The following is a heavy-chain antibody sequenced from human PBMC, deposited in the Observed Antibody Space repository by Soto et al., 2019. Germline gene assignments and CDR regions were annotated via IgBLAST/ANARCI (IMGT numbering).Heavy chain of an antibody. Sequence: EVQLVESGGGLVQPGRSLRLSCTASGFTFGDYAMSWFRQAPGKGLEWVGFIRSKAYGGTTEYAASGKGRFTISKDDPKSIAYLQMNSLKTEDTAVYYCTRVLLWFGDDAFDIWGQGTMVTVSS. CDR3: TRVLLWFGDDAFDI. D-gene: IGHD3-10*01. V-gene: IGHV3-49*03. CDR2: IRSKAYGGTT. CDR1: GFTFGDYA. J-gene: IGHJ3*02.